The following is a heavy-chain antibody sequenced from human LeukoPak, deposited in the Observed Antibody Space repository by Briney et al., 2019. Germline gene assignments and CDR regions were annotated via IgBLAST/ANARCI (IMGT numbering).Heavy chain of an antibody. J-gene: IGHJ4*02. D-gene: IGHD3-22*01. CDR1: GFTVSSNY. V-gene: IGHV3-66*01. Sequence: GGSLRLSCAASGFTVSSNYMRWVRQAPGKGLEWVSVIFSGGSTYYADSVKGRFTISRDNFKNTLYLQMNSLRAEDTAVYYCARGASGYYWTYWGQGTLVTVSS. CDR2: IFSGGST. CDR3: ARGASGYYWTY.